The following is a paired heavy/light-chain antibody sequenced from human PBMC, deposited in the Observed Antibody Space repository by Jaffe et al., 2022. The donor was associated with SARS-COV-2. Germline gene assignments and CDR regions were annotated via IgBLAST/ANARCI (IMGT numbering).Light chain of an antibody. CDR2: GKI. Sequence: SSELTQDPAVSVALGQTVRITCQGDSLRTYYPSWYQQKPGQAPVLVIYGKIHRPSGIPDRFSGSSSGNTASLIITGAQAEDEADYYCNCRDNNGNRYVFGTGTKVTVI. CDR3: NCRDNNGNRYV. CDR1: SLRTYY. V-gene: IGLV3-19*01. J-gene: IGLJ1*01.
Heavy chain of an antibody. CDR3: ARDGGYGGFDY. J-gene: IGHJ4*02. CDR1: GDSISRAAYF. V-gene: IGHV4-31*03. CDR2: LYYSGST. Sequence: QVQLQESGPGLVKPSQTLSLTCTVSGDSISRAAYFWSWIRQFPGKGLEWIGYLYYSGSTYLNPSLNSRATILVDTSKNQFSLKLNSVTAADTAVYYCARDGGYGGFDYWGQGALVTVSS. D-gene: IGHD5-18*01.